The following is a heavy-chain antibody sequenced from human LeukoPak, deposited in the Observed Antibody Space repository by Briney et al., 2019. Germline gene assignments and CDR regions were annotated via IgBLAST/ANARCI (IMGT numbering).Heavy chain of an antibody. Sequence: GGSLRLSCAASEFSVGSNYMTWVRQAPGKGLEWVSYISSSSSTIYYADSVKGRFTISRDNAKNSLYLQMNSLRAEDTAVYYCARVLHRRNYDSSVYYGYWGQGTLVTVSS. V-gene: IGHV3-48*01. CDR1: EFSVGSNY. CDR2: ISSSSSTI. D-gene: IGHD3-22*01. CDR3: ARVLHRRNYDSSVYYGY. J-gene: IGHJ4*02.